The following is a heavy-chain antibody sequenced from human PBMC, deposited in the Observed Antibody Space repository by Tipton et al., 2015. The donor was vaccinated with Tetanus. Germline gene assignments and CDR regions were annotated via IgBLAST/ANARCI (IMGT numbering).Heavy chain of an antibody. D-gene: IGHD6-19*01. CDR2: FSYSGSS. CDR1: GDSISSHY. CDR3: ARDRKEQWLSQIRYGMDV. V-gene: IGHV4-59*11. J-gene: IGHJ6*02. Sequence: TLSLTCTVSGDSISSHYWNWIRQPPGKGLEWIGYFSYSGSSNYNPLLKSRVTISGDTSKNQFSLKLSSVTAADTAVYYCARDRKEQWLSQIRYGMDVWGQGTKVTVSS.